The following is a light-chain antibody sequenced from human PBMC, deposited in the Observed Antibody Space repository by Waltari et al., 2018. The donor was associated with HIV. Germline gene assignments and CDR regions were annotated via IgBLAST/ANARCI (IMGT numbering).Light chain of an antibody. CDR1: NIERKS. V-gene: IGLV3-21*04. CDR3: QVWDSTIDHVL. Sequence: SSVLTQPPSVSVAPGKTATITCGGKNIERKSVHWYQQKPGQAPVLVICYASDRPSGIPERFSGSNSGNTATLTISRVGVGDEADYYCQVWDSTIDHVLFGGGTKLTVL. CDR2: YAS. J-gene: IGLJ2*01.